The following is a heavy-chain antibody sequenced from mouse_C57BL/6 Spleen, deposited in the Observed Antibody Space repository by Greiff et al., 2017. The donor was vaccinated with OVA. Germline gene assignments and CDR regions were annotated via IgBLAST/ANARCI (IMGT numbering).Heavy chain of an antibody. CDR2: IDPSDSEH. CDR1: GYTFTSYW. V-gene: IGHV1-52*01. CDR3: ARADYGSSYAWVAY. J-gene: IGHJ3*01. D-gene: IGHD1-1*01. Sequence: QVQLQQPGAELVRPGSSVKLSCKASGYTFTSYWMHWVKQRPIQGLEWIGNIDPSDSEHHYNQKFKDKATLTVYKSSSTASMQLSSLTSEDSAVYYCARADYGSSYAWVAYWGQGTLVTVSA.